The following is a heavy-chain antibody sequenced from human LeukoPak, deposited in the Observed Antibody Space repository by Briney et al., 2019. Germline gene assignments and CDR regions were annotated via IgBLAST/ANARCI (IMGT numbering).Heavy chain of an antibody. D-gene: IGHD3-10*01. CDR2: IYPADSHT. V-gene: IGHV5-51*01. J-gene: IGHJ5*02. CDR3: ARGSGSFWFDP. CDR1: GYSFTNYW. Sequence: GESLKISCKASGYSFTNYWIGWVRQMPGKGLEWMGIIYPADSHTTYSPSFQGQVTISADKSISTAYLQWSSLKASDTAMYYCARGSGSFWFDPWGQGTLVTVSS.